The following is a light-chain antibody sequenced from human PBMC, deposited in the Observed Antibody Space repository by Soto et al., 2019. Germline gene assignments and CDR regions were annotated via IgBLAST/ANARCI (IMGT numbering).Light chain of an antibody. V-gene: IGKV1-33*01. CDR2: DAS. CDR1: QNINNY. J-gene: IGKJ5*01. Sequence: DIQMTQSPSSLSASVGNRCTITCQASQNINNYSNWYQQKPRSAPKPLIYDASNLEAGVPSRLRGSGSGTDFTFTISSLKPEDIATYYCQQYENLPTFGHGTRLEIK. CDR3: QQYENLPT.